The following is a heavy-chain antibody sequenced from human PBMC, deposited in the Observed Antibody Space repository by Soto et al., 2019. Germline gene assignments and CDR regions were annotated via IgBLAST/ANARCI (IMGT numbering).Heavy chain of an antibody. D-gene: IGHD4-4*01. CDR1: GFTFDDYA. J-gene: IGHJ6*02. CDR2: ISWNSGSI. V-gene: IGHV3-9*01. CDR3: AKSPTVTNILGGRKGMDV. Sequence: EVQLVESGGGLVQPGRSLRLSCAASGFTFDDYAMHWVRQAPGKGLEWVSGISWNSGSIGYADSVKGRFTISRDNAKNSLYLQMNSLRAEDTALYYCAKSPTVTNILGGRKGMDVWDQGTTVTVSS.